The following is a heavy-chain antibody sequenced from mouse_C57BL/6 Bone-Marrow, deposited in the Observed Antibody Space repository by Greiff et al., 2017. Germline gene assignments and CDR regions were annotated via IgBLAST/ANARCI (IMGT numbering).Heavy chain of an antibody. V-gene: IGHV1-9*01. CDR1: GYTFTGYW. D-gene: IGHD1-1*01. CDR3: ARYTTVVASFPHWYFDV. J-gene: IGHJ1*03. Sequence: QVQLQQSGAELMKPGASVKLSCKATGYTFTGYWIEWVKQRPGHGLEWIGEILPGSGSTNYNEKFKGKATFTADTSSNTAYMQLSSLTTEDSAIYYCARYTTVVASFPHWYFDVWGTGTTVTVSS. CDR2: ILPGSGST.